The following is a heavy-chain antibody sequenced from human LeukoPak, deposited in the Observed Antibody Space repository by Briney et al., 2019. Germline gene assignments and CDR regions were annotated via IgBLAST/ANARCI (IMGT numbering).Heavy chain of an antibody. J-gene: IGHJ4*02. Sequence: GGSLRLSCAASGFTLHRSWMSWVRQAPGKGPEWVANINQDGSEKYYVDSVKGRFTISGDNAKNSLYLQMNSVRAEDTAVYYCATDGYLGQGTLVTVSS. V-gene: IGHV3-7*01. CDR3: ATDGY. CDR1: GFTLHRSW. CDR2: INQDGSEK.